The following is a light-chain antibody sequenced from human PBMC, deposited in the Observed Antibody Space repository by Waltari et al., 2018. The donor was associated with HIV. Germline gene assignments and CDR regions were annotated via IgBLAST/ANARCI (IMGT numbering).Light chain of an antibody. V-gene: IGLV1-40*01. CDR3: QSYDNNLSGNWV. Sequence: QSVLTQPPSVSGAPGQRFSISCPERSSTIGAGSVVHCYQQLPGTSPNPLVFGSHYRPSGFPDRFSGSKSGTSASLAITGLQAEDEAYYYCQSYDNNLSGNWVFGGGTKLTVL. J-gene: IGLJ3*02. CDR2: GSH. CDR1: SSTIGAGSV.